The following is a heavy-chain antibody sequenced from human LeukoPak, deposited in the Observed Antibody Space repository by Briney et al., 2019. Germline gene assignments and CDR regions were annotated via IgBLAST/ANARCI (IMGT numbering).Heavy chain of an antibody. J-gene: IGHJ3*02. V-gene: IGHV3-21*01. D-gene: IGHD6-19*01. CDR2: ISSSSSCI. CDR1: GFTFSSYS. Sequence: GGSLRLSCAASGFTFSSYSMNWVRQAPGKGLEWVSSISSSSSCIYYADSVKGRFTISRDNAKNSLYLQMNSLRAEDTAVYYCARDVSSGWYLGAFDIWGQGTMVTVSS. CDR3: ARDVSSGWYLGAFDI.